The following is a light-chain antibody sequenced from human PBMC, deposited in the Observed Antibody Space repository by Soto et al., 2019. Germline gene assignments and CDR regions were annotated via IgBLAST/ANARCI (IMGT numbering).Light chain of an antibody. CDR3: QQYNSYQYT. CDR2: YVS. V-gene: IGKV1-5*01. Sequence: DIQMTQSPSTLSASVGDRVTITCRASQSISRWLACYQQKPGKAPKLLIYYVSSLESGVPSRFSGSGSGTEFTLTISSLQPDDFATYYCQQYNSYQYTFGQGTKLEIK. CDR1: QSISRW. J-gene: IGKJ2*01.